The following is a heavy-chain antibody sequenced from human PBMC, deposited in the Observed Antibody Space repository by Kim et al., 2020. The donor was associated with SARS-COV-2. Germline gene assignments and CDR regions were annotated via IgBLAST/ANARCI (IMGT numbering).Heavy chain of an antibody. CDR3: ARDSGGYYFTDGFDP. J-gene: IGHJ5*02. CDR2: INAGNGNT. V-gene: IGHV1-3*01. D-gene: IGHD3-22*01. Sequence: ASVKVSCKASGYTFTSYAMHWVRQAPGQRLEWMGWINAGNGNTKYSQKFQGRVTITRDTSASTAYMELSSLRSEDTAVYYCARDSGGYYFTDGFDPWGQGTLVTVSS. CDR1: GYTFTSYA.